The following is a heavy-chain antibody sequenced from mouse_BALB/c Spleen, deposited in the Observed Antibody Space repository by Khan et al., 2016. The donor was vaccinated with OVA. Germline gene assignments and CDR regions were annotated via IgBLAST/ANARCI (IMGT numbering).Heavy chain of an antibody. D-gene: IGHD1-1*01. Sequence: QVQLQQSGPELKKPGETVKISCKASGYTFTNYGMNWVKQAPGKGLKWMGWIYTYTGEPTYADDFKGRFAFSLETSASTAYLQINNLKNEDPATYFCARGGSRARDYWGQGTSVTVSS. J-gene: IGHJ4*01. CDR1: GYTFTNYG. V-gene: IGHV9-3-1*01. CDR2: IYTYTGEP. CDR3: ARGGSRARDY.